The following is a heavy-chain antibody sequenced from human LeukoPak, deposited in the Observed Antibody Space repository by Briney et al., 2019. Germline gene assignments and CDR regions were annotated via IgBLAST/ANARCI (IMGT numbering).Heavy chain of an antibody. V-gene: IGHV1-69*04. Sequence: SVKVSCKASGVTFSSHSISWVRQAPGHGLQWMGRIIPIVDITNYAQNFQGRVTITADESTNTAYLELSSLRSEDTALYYCASERFNGYASGWFDYWGPGTLVIVSS. CDR1: GVTFSSHS. CDR2: IIPIVDIT. D-gene: IGHD2-2*01. CDR3: ASERFNGYASGWFDY. J-gene: IGHJ5*01.